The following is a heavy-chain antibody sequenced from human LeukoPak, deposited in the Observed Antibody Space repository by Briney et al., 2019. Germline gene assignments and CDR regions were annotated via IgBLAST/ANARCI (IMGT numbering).Heavy chain of an antibody. D-gene: IGHD1-26*01. V-gene: IGHV3-23*01. CDR1: GFTFSSYG. Sequence: GGTLRLSCAASGFTFSSYGMSWVRQAPGKGLEWVSGISGGGASTYYADSVRGRLTISGDNSKNTLYLQMNSLRAEDTAVYYCARDPYSGSYGDYYYYYMDVWGKGTTVTISS. J-gene: IGHJ6*03. CDR3: ARDPYSGSYGDYYYYYMDV. CDR2: ISGGGAST.